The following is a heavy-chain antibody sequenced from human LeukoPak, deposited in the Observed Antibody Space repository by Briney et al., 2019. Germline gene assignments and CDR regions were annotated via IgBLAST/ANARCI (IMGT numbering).Heavy chain of an antibody. Sequence: GGSLRLSCAASGFTFSSYAMHWVRQAPGKGLEWVAVISYDGSNKYYADSVKGRFTISRDNSKNTLYLQMNSLRAEDTAVYYCARDGLSGAFDNWGQGTMVTVSS. V-gene: IGHV3-30-3*01. D-gene: IGHD3-10*01. J-gene: IGHJ3*02. CDR2: ISYDGSNK. CDR3: ARDGLSGAFDN. CDR1: GFTFSSYA.